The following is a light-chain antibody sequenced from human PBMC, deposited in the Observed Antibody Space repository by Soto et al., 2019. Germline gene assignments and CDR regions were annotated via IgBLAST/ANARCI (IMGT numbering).Light chain of an antibody. CDR3: QQYYSTLSLT. Sequence: DIVMTQSPDSLAVSLGERAIINCKSSQSVLYSSNTKNYLAWYQQKPGQPPKLLIYWASTRESGVPDRFSSTASGTDFTLTISSLQAEDVAVYYCQQYYSTLSLTFGGGTKVEIK. J-gene: IGKJ4*01. V-gene: IGKV4-1*01. CDR1: QSVLYSSNTKNY. CDR2: WAS.